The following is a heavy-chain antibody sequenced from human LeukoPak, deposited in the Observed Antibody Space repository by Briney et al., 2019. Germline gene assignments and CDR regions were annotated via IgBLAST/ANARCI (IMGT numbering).Heavy chain of an antibody. V-gene: IGHV3-30*02. D-gene: IGHD1-7*01. CDR3: ARDGIWNYDY. J-gene: IGHJ4*02. CDR2: IWYDGSNK. CDR1: GFTFSTYG. Sequence: PGGSLRLSCAASGFTFSTYGMHWVRQAPGKGLEWVAFIWYDGSNKKYADSVKGRFTISRDSSKNTLYLQMNSLIPDDTAVYYCARDGIWNYDYWGQGTLVTVSS.